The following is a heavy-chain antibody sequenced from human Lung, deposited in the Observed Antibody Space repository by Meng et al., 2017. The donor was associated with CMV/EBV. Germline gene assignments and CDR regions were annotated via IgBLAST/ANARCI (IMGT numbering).Heavy chain of an antibody. CDR3: ARGWRFLEWLSRRKYYFNY. D-gene: IGHD3-3*01. V-gene: IGHV4-34*01. J-gene: IGHJ4*02. CDR1: GGSFSGYY. CDR2: INHSGST. Sequence: SETLSLTCAVYGGSFSGYYWSWIRQPPGKGLEWIGEINHSGSTNYNPSLKSRVTISVDTSKNQFSLKLSSVTAADTAVYYCARGWRFLEWLSRRKYYFNYWGQGTLVTVSS.